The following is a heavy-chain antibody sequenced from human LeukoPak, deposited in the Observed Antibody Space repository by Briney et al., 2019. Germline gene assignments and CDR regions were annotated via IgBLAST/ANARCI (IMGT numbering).Heavy chain of an antibody. CDR3: ARAWWIGNNWFDP. CDR1: GGSFSGYY. Sequence: KPSETLSLTCAVYGGSFSGYYWSWIRQPPGKGREWIGEINYSGSTNYNPSLKSRVTISVDTSKNQFSLKLTSMTPADTAVYYCARAWWIGNNWFDPWGQGTLVTVSS. D-gene: IGHD2-15*01. V-gene: IGHV4-34*01. J-gene: IGHJ5*02. CDR2: INYSGST.